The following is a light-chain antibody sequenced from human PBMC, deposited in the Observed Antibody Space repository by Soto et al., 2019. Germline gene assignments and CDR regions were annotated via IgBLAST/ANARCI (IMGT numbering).Light chain of an antibody. V-gene: IGKV1-12*01. J-gene: IGKJ2*01. Sequence: DIQMTQSPCSVSASVGDRVTITCRASQYISSWLAWYQQKPGKAPQLLIYAASSLQSGVPSRFSGSGSGTDFTLTISSLQPEDFATYYCLQSNSFPHTFGQGTKLEIK. CDR2: AAS. CDR3: LQSNSFPHT. CDR1: QYISSW.